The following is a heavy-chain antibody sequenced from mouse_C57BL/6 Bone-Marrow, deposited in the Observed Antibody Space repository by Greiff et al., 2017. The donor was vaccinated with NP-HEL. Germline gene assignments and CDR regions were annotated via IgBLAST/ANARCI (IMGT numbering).Heavy chain of an antibody. Sequence: QVQLQQPGAELVKPGASVKMSCKASGYTFTSYWITWVKQRPGQGLEWIGDIYPGSGSTNYNEKFKSKATLTVDTSSSTAYMQLSSLTSEDSAVYYCARSMDITTVVAHFDYWGQGTTLTVSS. CDR1: GYTFTSYW. J-gene: IGHJ2*01. D-gene: IGHD1-1*01. V-gene: IGHV1-55*01. CDR3: ARSMDITTVVAHFDY. CDR2: IYPGSGST.